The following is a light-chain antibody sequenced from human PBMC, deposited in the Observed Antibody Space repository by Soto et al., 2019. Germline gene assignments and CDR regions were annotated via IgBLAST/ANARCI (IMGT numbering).Light chain of an antibody. CDR3: QQYDKFSHT. CDR1: ETINNW. J-gene: IGKJ1*01. Sequence: DIQMTQSPSTLSGSVGDRVTITCRASETINNWLAWYQQKPGKAPKLLIYKASTLEGGVPSRFSGSGSGTEFTLTISSLQPDDFATYYCQQYDKFSHTFGQGTKVDIK. V-gene: IGKV1-5*03. CDR2: KAS.